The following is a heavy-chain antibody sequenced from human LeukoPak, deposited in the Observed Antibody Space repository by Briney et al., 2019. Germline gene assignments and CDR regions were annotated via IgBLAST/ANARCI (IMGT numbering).Heavy chain of an antibody. CDR2: INHSGST. J-gene: IGHJ4*02. CDR1: GGSFSGYY. Sequence: PSETLSLTCAVYGGSFSGYYWSWIRQPPGKGLEWIGEINHSGSTNYNPSLKSRVTISVDTSKNQFSLKLSSVTAADTAVYYCARFGIFEDYWGQGTLVTVSS. D-gene: IGHD3-3*01. V-gene: IGHV4-34*01. CDR3: ARFGIFEDY.